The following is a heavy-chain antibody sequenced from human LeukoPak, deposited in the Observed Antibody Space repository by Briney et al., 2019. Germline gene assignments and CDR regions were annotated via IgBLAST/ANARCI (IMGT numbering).Heavy chain of an antibody. V-gene: IGHV1-2*06. CDR1: GYTFTGYY. CDR3: ARDPLSTGYCSGGSCYPLLSYYMDV. Sequence: ASVKVSCKASGYTFTGYYMHWVRQAPGQGLEWMGRINPSSGGTSYAQKFQGRVTMTRDTSISTAYMELSRLRSDDTAVYYCARDPLSTGYCSGGSCYPLLSYYMDVWGKGTTVTVSS. D-gene: IGHD2-15*01. CDR2: INPSSGGT. J-gene: IGHJ6*03.